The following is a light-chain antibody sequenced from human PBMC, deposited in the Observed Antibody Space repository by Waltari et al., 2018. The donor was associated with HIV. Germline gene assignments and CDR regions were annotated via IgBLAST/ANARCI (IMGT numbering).Light chain of an antibody. Sequence: QPVLTQPPSMSAAPGQNITIACAVTTSNIGSVFLSWYQQLPGTAPKLLIYDDDKRPSGIPDRFSGSKSGTSATLGITGLQPGDEGDYHCGTWDRFLRVGVFGGGTKLTVL. CDR2: DDD. CDR3: GTWDRFLRVGV. CDR1: TSNIGSVF. V-gene: IGLV1-51*01. J-gene: IGLJ2*01.